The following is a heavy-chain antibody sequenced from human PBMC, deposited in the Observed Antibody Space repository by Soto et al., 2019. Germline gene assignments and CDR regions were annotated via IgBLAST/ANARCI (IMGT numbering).Heavy chain of an antibody. CDR2: LNPDTGNT. D-gene: IGHD5-18*01. J-gene: IGHJ3*01. CDR3: ARDRHSVGPRANDAFAV. V-gene: IGHV1-3*01. Sequence: QVPLVQSGAELKKPGASVNISCTASGFTVSDNLINWARQAPGQGLEWMGWLNPDTGNTRYSEPFQGRVTISRHSSASIAHLALSAPEHEDTALCFCARDRHSVGPRANDAFAVCCQGTMITVSS. CDR1: GFTVSDNL.